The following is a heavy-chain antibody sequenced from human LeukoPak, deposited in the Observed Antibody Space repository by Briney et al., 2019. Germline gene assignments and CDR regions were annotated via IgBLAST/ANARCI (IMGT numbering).Heavy chain of an antibody. CDR1: GYTFTSYY. CDR2: INPSGGST. V-gene: IGHV1-46*01. Sequence: GASVKVSCKASGYTFTSYYMHWVRQAPGQGLEWMGIINPSGGSTSYAQKFQGRVTITADESTSTAYMELSSLRSEDTAVYYCARDPYGMDVWGQGTTVTVSS. J-gene: IGHJ6*02. CDR3: ARDPYGMDV.